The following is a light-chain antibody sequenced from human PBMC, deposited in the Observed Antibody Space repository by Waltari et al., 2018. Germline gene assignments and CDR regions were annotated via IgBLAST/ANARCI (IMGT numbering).Light chain of an antibody. CDR3: AAWDDSLNGRWV. J-gene: IGLJ3*02. CDR1: ASNIGNNG. V-gene: IGLV1-44*01. CDR2: RSD. Sequence: QSVLTQPPSASGTPGQGVTISCSGGASNIGNNGVNWYQQVPGKAPKLLIYRSDRRPAGVPDRFSGPKSGTSASLAISGLQSEDEADYYCAAWDDSLNGRWVFGGGTKVTVL.